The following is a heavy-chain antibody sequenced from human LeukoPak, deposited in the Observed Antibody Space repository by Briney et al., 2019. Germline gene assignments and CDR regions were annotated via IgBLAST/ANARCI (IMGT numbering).Heavy chain of an antibody. V-gene: IGHV3-7*03. J-gene: IGHJ6*02. Sequence: GGSLRLSCEGSAFIFSGHWMNWVRQTPGKGLEWVASIKEDGSERQYVDSVKGRFTISKDNAKNSLYLQMNSLRAEDTALYHCARNNGMDVWGQGTTVIVSS. CDR2: IKEDGSER. CDR3: ARNNGMDV. CDR1: AFIFSGHW.